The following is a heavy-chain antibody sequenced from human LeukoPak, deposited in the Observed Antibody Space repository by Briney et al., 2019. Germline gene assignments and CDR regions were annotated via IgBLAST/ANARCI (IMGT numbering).Heavy chain of an antibody. J-gene: IGHJ4*02. CDR1: GGSISDYY. D-gene: IGHD4/OR15-4a*01. V-gene: IGHV4-59*01. CDR2: IYYSGST. CDR3: ARHSYPNGCFGY. Sequence: PSETLSLTCTVSGGSISDYYWNWIRQPPGKGLEWIGYIYYSGSTNYNPSLKSRATISVDTSKNQFSLNLSSVTAADTAVYYCARHSYPNGCFGYWGQGTLVTVSS.